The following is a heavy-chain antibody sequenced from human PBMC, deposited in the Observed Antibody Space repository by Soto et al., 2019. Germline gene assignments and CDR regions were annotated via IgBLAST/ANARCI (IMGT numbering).Heavy chain of an antibody. V-gene: IGHV3-33*03. J-gene: IGHJ4*02. CDR2: IWYDGSNK. Sequence: QAQLVESGGGVVQPGTSLRLSCAASGFTISTHVMHWVRQAPGKGLEWLANIWYDGSNKFYAESVKGRFSISKDNSKNTLYLQMSSPRAEDTAVYYCAAATTWNFHFPYWGQGPQVTVSS. CDR1: GFTISTHV. CDR3: AAATTWNFHFPY. D-gene: IGHD1-7*01.